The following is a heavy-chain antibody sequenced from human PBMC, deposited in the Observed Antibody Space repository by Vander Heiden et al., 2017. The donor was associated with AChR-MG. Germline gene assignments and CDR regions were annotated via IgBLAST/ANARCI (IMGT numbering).Heavy chain of an antibody. CDR2: ISSSSSYI. CDR3: ARRAGYCSGGSCTRGWFDP. J-gene: IGHJ5*02. Sequence: EVQLVESGGGLVKPGGSLSLACAASGFTFSSYRMNWVRQAPGKGLEWVSSISSSSSYIYYADSVKGRFTISRDNAKNSLYLQMNSLRAEDTAVYYCARRAGYCSGGSCTRGWFDPWGQGTLVTVSS. D-gene: IGHD2-15*01. V-gene: IGHV3-21*01. CDR1: GFTFSSYR.